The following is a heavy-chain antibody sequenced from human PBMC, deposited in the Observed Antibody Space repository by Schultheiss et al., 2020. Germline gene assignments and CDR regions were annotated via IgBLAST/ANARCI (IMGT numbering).Heavy chain of an antibody. J-gene: IGHJ4*02. CDR3: ARENRDGYNPRAFDY. D-gene: IGHD5-24*01. CDR2: INSDGSST. Sequence: GGSLRLSCAASGFTFSSYWMHWVRQAPGKGLVWVSRINSDGSSTSYADSVKGRFTISRDNAKNTLYLQMNSLRAEDTAVYYCARENRDGYNPRAFDYWGQGTLVTVAS. V-gene: IGHV3-74*01. CDR1: GFTFSSYW.